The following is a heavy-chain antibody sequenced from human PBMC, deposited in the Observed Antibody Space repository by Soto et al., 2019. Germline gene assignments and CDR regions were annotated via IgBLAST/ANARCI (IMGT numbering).Heavy chain of an antibody. Sequence: SQTLSLNCAISGDSVSSNSAAWNWIRQSPSRGLEWLGRTYYRSKWYNGYAVSVKSRITINPDTSKNQSSLQLNSVTPEDTAVYYCARGLRCLEWLHLSYYFDYWGQGTLVTVSS. V-gene: IGHV6-1*01. CDR1: GDSVSSNSAA. CDR3: ARGLRCLEWLHLSYYFDY. CDR2: TYYRSKWYN. J-gene: IGHJ4*02. D-gene: IGHD3-3*01.